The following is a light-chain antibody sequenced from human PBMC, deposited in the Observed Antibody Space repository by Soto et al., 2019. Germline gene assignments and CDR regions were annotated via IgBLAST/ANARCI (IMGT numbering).Light chain of an antibody. J-gene: IGKJ5*01. CDR3: QQYKNWPPIT. V-gene: IGKV3-15*01. Sequence: EIVITQSPGILSLSPGETATLSCRASQSVSTKLAWYQQRPVQTPRLLIYGASTRATGIPARFSGSGSETEFTLTISNVQSEDFAVYYCQQYKNWPPITFGQGTRLEIK. CDR1: QSVSTK. CDR2: GAS.